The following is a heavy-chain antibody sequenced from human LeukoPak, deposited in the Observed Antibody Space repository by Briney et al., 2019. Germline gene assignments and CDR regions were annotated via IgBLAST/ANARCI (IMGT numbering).Heavy chain of an antibody. J-gene: IGHJ4*02. CDR1: GGSISSYY. CDR2: IYYSGST. CDR3: ARGEVGGTVDY. D-gene: IGHD1-26*01. Sequence: SETLSLTCTVSGGSISSYYWSWIRQSPGKGLEWIEYIYYSGSTNYNPSLKSRVTISVDTSKSQFSLELSSVTAADTAVYYCARGEVGGTVDYWGQGTLVTVSS. V-gene: IGHV4-59*01.